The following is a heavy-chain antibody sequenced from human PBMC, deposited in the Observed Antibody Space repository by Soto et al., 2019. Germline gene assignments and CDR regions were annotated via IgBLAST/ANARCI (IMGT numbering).Heavy chain of an antibody. D-gene: IGHD1-26*01. V-gene: IGHV3-23*01. Sequence: EVQLMESGGGLVQPGESLRLSCVVSGLSLSGYALSWVRQAPGKGLEWVSAVSGSGGTTYYADSVKGRFTISRDNSKNTLYLQMNGVRVGDTAKYFCAKDGRRVGPTLNWLDSWGQGTQVTVTS. CDR1: GLSLSGYA. CDR2: VSGSGGTT. CDR3: AKDGRRVGPTLNWLDS. J-gene: IGHJ5*01.